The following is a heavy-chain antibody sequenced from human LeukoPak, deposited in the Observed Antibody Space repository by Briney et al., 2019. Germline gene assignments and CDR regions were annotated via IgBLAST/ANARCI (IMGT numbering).Heavy chain of an antibody. D-gene: IGHD6-25*01. CDR1: GYTFTSYY. CDR3: VTSNNDIAAPNY. Sequence: ASVKVSCKASGYTFTSYYMHWVRQAPGQGLEWMGIINPSGGSTSYAQKFQGRVTMTRDTSTSTVYMELSNLRSEDTAVYYCVTSNNDIAAPNYWGQGTLVTVSS. J-gene: IGHJ4*02. V-gene: IGHV1-46*01. CDR2: INPSGGST.